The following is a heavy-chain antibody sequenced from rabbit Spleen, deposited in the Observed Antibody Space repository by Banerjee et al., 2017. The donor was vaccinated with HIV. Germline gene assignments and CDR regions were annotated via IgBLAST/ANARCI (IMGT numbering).Heavy chain of an antibody. J-gene: IGHJ4*01. CDR1: GFDFSRGYD. D-gene: IGHD1-1*01. CDR2: IFTGNLKT. V-gene: IGHV1S40*01. CDR3: ASGYSDIYLDL. Sequence: QPLVESGGGLVKPGASLTLTCKASGFDFSRGYDMCWVCLAPGKGLEWIGCIFTGNLKTYYASWAKGRFTISKTSSTTVTLQMTSLTAADTATYFCASGYSDIYLDLWGQGTLVTVS.